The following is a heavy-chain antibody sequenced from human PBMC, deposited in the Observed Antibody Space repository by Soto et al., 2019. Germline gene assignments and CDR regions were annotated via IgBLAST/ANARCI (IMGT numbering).Heavy chain of an antibody. CDR2: ISYDGSEK. V-gene: IGHV3-30*18. J-gene: IGHJ4*02. D-gene: IGHD2-15*01. Sequence: QVQLVESGGGVVHPGRSLRFSCAVSGFTFRNFGMHWVRQAPGKGLEWVAVISYDGSEKYYAESVKGRFTVFRDNYKNTLSLQMNSLRSDDTAVYYCVKDSSPGGYFDSWGQGTLVTVSS. CDR3: VKDSSPGGYFDS. CDR1: GFTFRNFG.